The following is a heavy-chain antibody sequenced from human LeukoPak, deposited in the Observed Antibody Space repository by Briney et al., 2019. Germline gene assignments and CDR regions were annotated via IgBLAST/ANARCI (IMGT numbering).Heavy chain of an antibody. Sequence: GGSLRLSCAASGFTFSSHGMSWVRQVPGKGLEWVSFISGSGDKTYYADSVKGRFTISRDNSKNTLFLQMNSLRAEDTAVYYCARAYGDQNPDYWGQGTLVTVSS. CDR2: ISGSGDKT. J-gene: IGHJ4*02. D-gene: IGHD4-17*01. CDR3: ARAYGDQNPDY. V-gene: IGHV3-23*01. CDR1: GFTFSSHG.